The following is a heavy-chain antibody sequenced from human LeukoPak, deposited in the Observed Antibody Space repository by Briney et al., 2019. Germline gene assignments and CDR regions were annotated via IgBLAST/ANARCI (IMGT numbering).Heavy chain of an antibody. J-gene: IGHJ6*03. CDR2: IYPGDSDT. V-gene: IGHV5-51*01. D-gene: IGHD6-13*01. Sequence: KYGESLKISCKGSGYSFTSYWIGWVRQMPGKGLEWMGIIYPGDSDTRYSPSFQGQVTISADKSISTAYLQWSSLKASDTAMYYCARLGAADVNYYYYYMDVWGKGTTVTISS. CDR3: ARLGAADVNYYYYYMDV. CDR1: GYSFTSYW.